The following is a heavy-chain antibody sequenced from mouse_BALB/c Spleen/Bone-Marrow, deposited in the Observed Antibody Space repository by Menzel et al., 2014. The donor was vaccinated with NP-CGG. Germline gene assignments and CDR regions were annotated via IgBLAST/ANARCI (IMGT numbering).Heavy chain of an antibody. Sequence: EVKVVESGGGLVQPGGSLKLSCAASGFTFSSYGMSWVRQTPDKRLELVASINSNGGSTYYPDSVKGRFTISRDNAKNTLSLQMSSLKSEDTAMYYCARGNYGNYVGYFDYWGQGTTLTVSS. J-gene: IGHJ2*01. V-gene: IGHV5-6-3*01. D-gene: IGHD2-1*01. CDR1: GFTFSSYG. CDR2: INSNGGST. CDR3: ARGNYGNYVGYFDY.